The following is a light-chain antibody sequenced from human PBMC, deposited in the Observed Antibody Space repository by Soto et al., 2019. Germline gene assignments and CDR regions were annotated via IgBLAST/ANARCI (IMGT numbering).Light chain of an antibody. CDR3: QTRGTGILV. CDR1: SGHSSYA. J-gene: IGLJ2*01. V-gene: IGLV4-69*01. Sequence: QLVLTQSPSASASLGASVKLTCTLSSGHSSYAIAWHQQQPEKGPRYLMKLNSDGSHSKGDGIPDRFSGSSSGAERYLTISSLQSEDEADYYCQTRGTGILVFGGGTKLTVL. CDR2: LNSDGSH.